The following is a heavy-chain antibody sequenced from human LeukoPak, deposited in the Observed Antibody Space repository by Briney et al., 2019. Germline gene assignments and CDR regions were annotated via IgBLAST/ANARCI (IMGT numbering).Heavy chain of an antibody. J-gene: IGHJ4*02. CDR2: IYYSGST. CDR1: GGSISPYY. V-gene: IGHV4-59*08. Sequence: KPSETLSLTCTVSGGSISPYYWTWIRQPPGKGLEWIGYIYYSGSTNHNPSLKSRVTISVDTSKNQFSLKLSSVTAADTAVYYCARLHSSGYDYWGQGTLVTVSS. CDR3: ARLHSSGYDY. D-gene: IGHD3-22*01.